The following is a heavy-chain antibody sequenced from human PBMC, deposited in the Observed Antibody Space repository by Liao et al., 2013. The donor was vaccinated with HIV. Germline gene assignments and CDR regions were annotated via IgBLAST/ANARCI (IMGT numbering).Heavy chain of an antibody. D-gene: IGHD3-10*01. CDR3: VRALVRGRPPHY. V-gene: IGHV4-30-4*08. Sequence: QVHLQESGPGLVKPSQTLSLTCSVSGGSISSGDYYWSWIRQPPGKGLEWIGHIYNSGSTYYNPSLKSRVTISVDTSKNQFSLRLNSVTAADTAVYFCVRALVRGRPPHYWGQGTLVTVSS. CDR1: GGSISSGDYY. J-gene: IGHJ4*02. CDR2: IYNSGST.